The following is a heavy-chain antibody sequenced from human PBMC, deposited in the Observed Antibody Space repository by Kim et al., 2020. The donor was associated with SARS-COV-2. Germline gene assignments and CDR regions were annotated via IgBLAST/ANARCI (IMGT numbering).Heavy chain of an antibody. V-gene: IGHV1-69*04. CDR3: GKTPSVRTPGYTYFRH. J-gene: IGHJ1*01. CDR1: GGIFNNYA. CDR2: VIPILNVA. Sequence: SVKVSCKASGGIFNNYAISWVRQAPGQGLDWMGRVIPILNVAKYAQKFQDRVTITADESMKTAYLEVRSLRSEDTAVFFCGKTPSVRTPGYTYFRHWGQ. D-gene: IGHD1-1*01.